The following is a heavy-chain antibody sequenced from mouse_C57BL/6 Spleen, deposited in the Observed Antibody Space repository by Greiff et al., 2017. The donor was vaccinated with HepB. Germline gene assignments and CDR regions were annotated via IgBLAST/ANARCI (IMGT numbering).Heavy chain of an antibody. CDR1: GFTFSDYG. CDR3: ARTPLYAMDY. Sequence: DVMLVESGGGLVKPGGSLKLSCAASGFTFSDYGMHWVRQAPEKGLEWVAYISSSSSTIYYADTVKGRFTISRDNAKNTLFLQMTSLRSEDTAMYYCARTPLYAMDYWGQGTSVTVSS. CDR2: ISSSSSTI. V-gene: IGHV5-17*01. J-gene: IGHJ4*01.